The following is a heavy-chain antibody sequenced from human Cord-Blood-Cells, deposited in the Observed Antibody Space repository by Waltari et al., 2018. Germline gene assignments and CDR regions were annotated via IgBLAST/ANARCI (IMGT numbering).Heavy chain of an antibody. V-gene: IGHV3-30*02. CDR1: GFTFSSSG. D-gene: IGHD3-3*01. Sequence: QVQLVESGGGVVQPGWSLRLSCAASGFTFSSSGMHWVRTAPGKGLEWVAFIRYDGSNKYYADSVKGRFTISRDNSKNTLYLQMNSLRAEDTAVYYCARPYYDFWSGYLEYFQHWGQGTLVTVSS. CDR3: ARPYYDFWSGYLEYFQH. J-gene: IGHJ1*01. CDR2: IRYDGSNK.